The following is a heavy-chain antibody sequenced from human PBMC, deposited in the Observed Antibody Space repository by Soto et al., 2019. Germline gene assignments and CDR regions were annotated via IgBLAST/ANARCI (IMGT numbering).Heavy chain of an antibody. CDR2: IYYSGST. CDR3: ARDGDYCCSGSPPLLSK. Sequence: WTWIRQHPVKGLEWMGHIYYSGSTSYNPSLKSRVTISIDTSKNQFSLKLTSVTAADTAVYYCARDGDYCCSGSPPLLSKWGQGTLVTVSS. D-gene: IGHD3-10*01. V-gene: IGHV4-31*02. J-gene: IGHJ4*02.